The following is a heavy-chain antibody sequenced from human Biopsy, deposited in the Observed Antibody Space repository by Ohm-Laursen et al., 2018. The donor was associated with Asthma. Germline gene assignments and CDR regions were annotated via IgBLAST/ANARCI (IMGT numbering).Heavy chain of an antibody. CDR3: AKIYDRLVLYGMDV. Sequence: SETLSLTCTVSGGSIRSHDWTWIRLPPGKGLEYIGDVSHTGSTNYNPSLKSRVTISVDKSKNQFSLKLTSVTAADTAVYYCAKIYDRLVLYGMDVWGQGTTVTVSS. D-gene: IGHD6-19*01. V-gene: IGHV4-59*11. CDR2: VSHTGST. J-gene: IGHJ6*02. CDR1: GGSIRSHD.